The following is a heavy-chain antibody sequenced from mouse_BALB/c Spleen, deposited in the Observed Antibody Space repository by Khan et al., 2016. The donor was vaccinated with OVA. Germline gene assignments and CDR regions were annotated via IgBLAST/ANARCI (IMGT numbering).Heavy chain of an antibody. D-gene: IGHD6-2*01. CDR1: GYTFTNYG. CDR2: INTYTGDP. V-gene: IGHV9-1*02. Sequence: QIQLVQSGPELKKPGETVKISCKASGYTFTNYGMHWVKQAPGKGLKWMGWINTYTGDPTYADDFKGRFVFSLETSASTAYLQISNLKNEDMTTYFCARISSYWYSDFWGAGTTVTVSS. J-gene: IGHJ1*01. CDR3: ARISSYWYSDF.